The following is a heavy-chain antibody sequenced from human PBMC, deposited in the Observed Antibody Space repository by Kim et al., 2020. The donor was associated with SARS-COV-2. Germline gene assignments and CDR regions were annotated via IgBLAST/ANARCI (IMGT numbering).Heavy chain of an antibody. Sequence: ASVKVSCKASGYTFTSYAMHWVRQAPGQRLEWMGWINAGNGNTKYSQKFQGRVTITRDTSASTAYMELSSLRSEDTAVYYCARSAGWPWHYYYYGMDVWGQGTTVTVSS. CDR3: ARSAGWPWHYYYYGMDV. D-gene: IGHD2-15*01. CDR2: INAGNGNT. CDR1: GYTFTSYA. V-gene: IGHV1-3*01. J-gene: IGHJ6*02.